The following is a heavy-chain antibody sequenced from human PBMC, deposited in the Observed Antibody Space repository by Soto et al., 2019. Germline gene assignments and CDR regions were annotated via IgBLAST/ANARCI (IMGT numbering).Heavy chain of an antibody. CDR1: GASISGYY. CDR2: IYATGTT. V-gene: IGHV4-4*07. J-gene: IGHJ5*02. Sequence: SETLSLTCTVSGASISGYYWSWIRRSAGKGLEWIGRIYATGTTDYNPSLKSRVMMSVDTSKKQFSLKLRSVTAADTAVYYCARDGTKTLRDWFDPWGQGISVTVSS. D-gene: IGHD1-1*01. CDR3: ARDGTKTLRDWFDP.